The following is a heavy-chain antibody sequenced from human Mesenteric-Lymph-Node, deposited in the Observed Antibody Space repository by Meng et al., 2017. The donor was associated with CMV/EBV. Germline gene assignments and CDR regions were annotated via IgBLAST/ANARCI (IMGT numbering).Heavy chain of an antibody. D-gene: IGHD6-19*01. CDR3: ARHLRVGSGWYEGFDP. CDR1: SIGRSGNY. Sequence: SIGRSGNYWGWIRQPPGKWREWIGSIYYSGSTYYNPSLRSRVTISVDTFKNQFSLNLNSVTAADTAVYYCARHLRVGSGWYEGFDPWGQGTLVTVSS. J-gene: IGHJ5*02. V-gene: IGHV4-39*01. CDR2: IYYSGST.